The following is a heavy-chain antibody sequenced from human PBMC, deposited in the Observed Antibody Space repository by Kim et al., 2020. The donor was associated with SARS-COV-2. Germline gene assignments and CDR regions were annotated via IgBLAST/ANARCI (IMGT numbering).Heavy chain of an antibody. CDR1: GFTFGSYG. Sequence: GGSLRLSCAASGFTFGSYGMSWIRQAPGKGLEWVSAINDNGGDTYYPDSVRGRFTISRDNSKNTLFLQMSSLRGEDTAVYYCAKHRHPSGTSPLGGDCWGQGTLVTVSS. J-gene: IGHJ4*02. V-gene: IGHV3-23*01. D-gene: IGHD3-16*01. CDR3: AKHRHPSGTSPLGGDC. CDR2: INDNGGDT.